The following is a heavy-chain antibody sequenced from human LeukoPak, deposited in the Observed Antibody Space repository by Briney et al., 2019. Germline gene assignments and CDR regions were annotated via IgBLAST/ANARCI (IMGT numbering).Heavy chain of an antibody. CDR3: ARDPYSGNYGAYYYYYMDV. Sequence: RSGGSLRLSCAASGFTFSSYEMNWVRQAPGQRLEWVSSITSGSSYIYYADSVKGRFTISRDNAKSSLYLQMDSLRAEDTAVYYCARDPYSGNYGAYYYYYMDVWGKGTTVTISS. D-gene: IGHD1-26*01. CDR2: ITSGSSYI. V-gene: IGHV3-21*01. J-gene: IGHJ6*03. CDR1: GFTFSSYE.